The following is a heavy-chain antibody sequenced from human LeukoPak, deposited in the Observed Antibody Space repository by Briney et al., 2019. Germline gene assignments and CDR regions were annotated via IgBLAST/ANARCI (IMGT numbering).Heavy chain of an antibody. CDR2: INWNGGST. J-gene: IGHJ4*02. V-gene: IGHV3-20*04. CDR1: GFTFDDYG. CDR3: ARDHWDYYGSGTAH. Sequence: PGGSLRLSCAASGFTFDDYGMSWVRQAPGKGLEWVSGINWNGGSTGYADSVKGRFTISRDNAKNSLYLQMNSLRAEDTALYYCARDHWDYYGSGTAHWGQGTLVTVSS. D-gene: IGHD3-10*01.